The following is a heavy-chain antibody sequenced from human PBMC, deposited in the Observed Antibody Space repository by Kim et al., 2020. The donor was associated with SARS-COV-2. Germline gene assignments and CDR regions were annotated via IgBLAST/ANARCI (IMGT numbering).Heavy chain of an antibody. CDR2: INGGNGNT. CDR3: AREGSGSYNWFDP. CDR1: GYTFDTFS. Sequence: ASVKVSCKASGYTFDTFSLYWVRQAPGQRFEWMGWINGGNGNTRYSQTFQGRVTITRERAATTAYMELSSLTSKDTAVYYCAREGSGSYNWFDPWGQGTLVTVSS. V-gene: IGHV1-3*01. J-gene: IGHJ5*02. D-gene: IGHD3-10*01.